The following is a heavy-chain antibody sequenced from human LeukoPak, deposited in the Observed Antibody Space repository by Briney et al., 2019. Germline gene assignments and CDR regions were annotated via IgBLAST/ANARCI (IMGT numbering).Heavy chain of an antibody. CDR3: AKDGIAAAGTWWFDP. V-gene: IGHV3-30*18. D-gene: IGHD6-13*01. CDR1: GFSFISYG. J-gene: IGHJ5*02. Sequence: GGSLRLSSAASGFSFISYGMHWVRQAPGKGLEWVGVISDDGRNKKYADSVKGRFTISRDNSKDTLYLQMNSLRAEDTAVYYCAKDGIAAAGTWWFDPWGQGTLVTVSS. CDR2: ISDDGRNK.